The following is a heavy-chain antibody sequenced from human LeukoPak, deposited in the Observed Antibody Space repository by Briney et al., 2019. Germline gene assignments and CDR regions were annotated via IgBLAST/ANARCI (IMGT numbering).Heavy chain of an antibody. CDR1: GFTFSSYA. CDR2: IWYDGSNK. CDR3: ARGVERYNWFDP. J-gene: IGHJ5*02. V-gene: IGHV3-33*08. D-gene: IGHD1-1*01. Sequence: GGSLRLSCAASGFTFSSYAMSWVRQAPGKGLEWVAVIWYDGSNKYYADSVKGRFTISRDNSKNTLYLQMNSLRAEDTAVYYCARGVERYNWFDPWGQGTLVTVSS.